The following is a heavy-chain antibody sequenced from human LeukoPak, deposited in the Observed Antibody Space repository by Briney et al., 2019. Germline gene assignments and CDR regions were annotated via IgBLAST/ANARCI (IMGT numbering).Heavy chain of an antibody. D-gene: IGHD3-22*01. Sequence: GGSLRLSCAASGFTFSTYWMTWVRQAPGKGLEWVANINKNGGDKYYGDSVKGRFTIFRDNTKNSLYLQMNSLNTEDTAMYYCTTYYDSGPSKDWGQGTLVTVSS. V-gene: IGHV3-7*05. CDR2: INKNGGDK. CDR1: GFTFSTYW. J-gene: IGHJ4*02. CDR3: TTYYDSGPSKD.